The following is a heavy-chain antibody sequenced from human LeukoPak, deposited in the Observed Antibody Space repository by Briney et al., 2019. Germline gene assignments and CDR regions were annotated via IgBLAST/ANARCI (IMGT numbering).Heavy chain of an antibody. J-gene: IGHJ4*02. V-gene: IGHV3-15*01. Sequence: WIRQPPGKGLEWVGRIKSKTDGGTTDYAAPVKGRFTISRDDSKNTLYLQMNSLKTEDTAVYYCTTWPIAAAGIDYWGQGTLVTVSS. CDR2: IKSKTDGGTT. D-gene: IGHD6-13*01. CDR3: TTWPIAAAGIDY.